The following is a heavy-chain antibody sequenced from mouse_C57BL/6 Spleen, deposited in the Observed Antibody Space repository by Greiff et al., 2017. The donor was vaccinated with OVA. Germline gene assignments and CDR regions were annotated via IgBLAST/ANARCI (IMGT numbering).Heavy chain of an antibody. V-gene: IGHV1-55*01. CDR1: GYTFTSYW. D-gene: IGHD1-1*01. J-gene: IGHJ1*03. CDR2: IYPGSGST. Sequence: VQLQQPGAELVKPGASVKMSCKASGYTFTSYWITWVKQRPGQGLEWIGDIYPGSGSTNYNEKFKSKATLTVDTSSSTAYMQLSSLTSEDSAVYYGAREDYGSSYRYFDVWGTGTTVTVSS. CDR3: AREDYGSSYRYFDV.